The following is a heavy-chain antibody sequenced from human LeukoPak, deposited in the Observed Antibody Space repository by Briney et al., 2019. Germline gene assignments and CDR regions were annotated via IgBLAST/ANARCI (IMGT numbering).Heavy chain of an antibody. CDR1: GGSISSSSYY. Sequence: SETLSLTCTVSGGSISSSSYYWGWIRQPPGKGLEWIGSIYYSGSTYYNPSLKSRVTISVDTSKNQFSLKLSSVTAADTAVYYCARGYYDSSGTGYWGQGTLVTVSS. J-gene: IGHJ4*02. CDR2: IYYSGST. V-gene: IGHV4-39*07. D-gene: IGHD3-22*01. CDR3: ARGYYDSSGTGY.